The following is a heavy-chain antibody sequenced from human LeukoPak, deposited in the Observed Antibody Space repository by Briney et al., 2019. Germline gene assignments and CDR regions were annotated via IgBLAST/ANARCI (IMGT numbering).Heavy chain of an antibody. CDR2: MNPNSGDT. CDR1: GYTFTSYG. J-gene: IGHJ5*02. D-gene: IGHD5-24*01. V-gene: IGHV1-8*02. Sequence: GASVKLSCKASGYTFTSYGISRVRQAPGQGLGWMGWMNPNSGDTAYPQTFQGRVTLTRDMSTTTDYLELSSLRSEDTAVYYCARDNSVRDEAWWFNPWGQGTLVTVSS. CDR3: ARDNSVRDEAWWFNP.